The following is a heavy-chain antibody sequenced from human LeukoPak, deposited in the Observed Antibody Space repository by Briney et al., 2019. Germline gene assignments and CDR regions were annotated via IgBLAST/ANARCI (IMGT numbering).Heavy chain of an antibody. J-gene: IGHJ6*03. V-gene: IGHV4-59*01. CDR3: ARGVSYGEYYYYYYMDV. D-gene: IGHD7-27*01. CDR1: GGSISSYY. CDR2: IYYSGST. Sequence: PSETLSLTCTVSGGSISSYYWSWIRQPPGKGLEWIGYIYYSGSTNYNPSLKSRVTISVDTSKNQFSLKLSSVTAADTAVYYCARGVSYGEYYYYYYMDVWGKGTTVTVSS.